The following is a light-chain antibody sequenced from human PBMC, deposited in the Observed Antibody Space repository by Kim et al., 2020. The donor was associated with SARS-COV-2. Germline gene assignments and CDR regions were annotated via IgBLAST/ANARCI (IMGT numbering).Light chain of an antibody. CDR3: SSFTTRSTLV. Sequence: GQSYPIPCTGTNRNIGSYNSVSWHQPHPGKAPKLMIYDVNKRPSGISSRFSGSKSGSTASLTISGLQAEDEADYYCSSFTTRSTLVFGGGTKVTVL. V-gene: IGLV2-14*03. J-gene: IGLJ3*02. CDR1: NRNIGSYNS. CDR2: DVN.